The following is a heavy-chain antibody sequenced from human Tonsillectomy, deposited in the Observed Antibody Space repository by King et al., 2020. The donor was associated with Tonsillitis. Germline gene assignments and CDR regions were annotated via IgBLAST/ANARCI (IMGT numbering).Heavy chain of an antibody. CDR3: AREVSTGIGCFPH. CDR2: INPTGDRT. D-gene: IGHD5/OR15-5a*01. CDR1: GYTFSDYF. J-gene: IGHJ4*02. V-gene: IGHV1-46*01. Sequence: QLVQSGPEVKRPGDAVKVSCKTSGYTFSDYFMHWVRQAPGQGLEWMGIINPTGDRTWYAQKFQGRITMTRDTSTRTLFLDLFSLTSKDTAVYYCAREVSTGIGCFPHWGQGTLVTVSS.